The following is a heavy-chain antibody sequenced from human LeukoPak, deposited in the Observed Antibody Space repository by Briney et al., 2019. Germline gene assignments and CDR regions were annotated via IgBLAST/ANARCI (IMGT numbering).Heavy chain of an antibody. Sequence: GGSLRLSCAASGFTFSSYGMHWVRQAPGKGLEWAAVISYDGSNKYYADSVKGRFTISRDNSKNTLYLQMNSLRAEDTAVYYCAKAQYSSSWEYFDYWGQGTLVTVSS. D-gene: IGHD6-13*01. CDR3: AKAQYSSSWEYFDY. CDR1: GFTFSSYG. V-gene: IGHV3-30*18. CDR2: ISYDGSNK. J-gene: IGHJ4*02.